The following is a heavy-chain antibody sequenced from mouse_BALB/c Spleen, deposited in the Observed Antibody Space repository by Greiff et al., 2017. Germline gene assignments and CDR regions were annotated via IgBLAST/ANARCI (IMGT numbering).Heavy chain of an antibody. D-gene: IGHD1-1*01. CDR3: APYYGSSFYAMDY. Sequence: QVQLQQSGPGLVAPSQSLSITCTVSGFSLTSYGVHWVRQPPGKGLEWLGVIWAGGSTNYNSALMSRLSISKDNSKSQVFLKMNSLQTDDTAMYYCAPYYGSSFYAMDYWGQGTSVTVSS. V-gene: IGHV2-9*02. CDR2: IWAGGST. CDR1: GFSLTSYG. J-gene: IGHJ4*01.